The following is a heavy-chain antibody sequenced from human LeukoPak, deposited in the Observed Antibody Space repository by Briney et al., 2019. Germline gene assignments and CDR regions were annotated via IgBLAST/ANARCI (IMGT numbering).Heavy chain of an antibody. Sequence: SETLSLTCAVYGGSFSGYYWSWIRQPPGKGLEWIGEINHSGSTNYNPSLKSRVTISVDTSKNQFSLKLSSVTAADTAVYYCARDCGDSDRGFDYWGQGTLVTVSS. J-gene: IGHJ4*02. CDR2: INHSGST. V-gene: IGHV4-34*01. CDR3: ARDCGDSDRGFDY. CDR1: GGSFSGYY. D-gene: IGHD4-17*01.